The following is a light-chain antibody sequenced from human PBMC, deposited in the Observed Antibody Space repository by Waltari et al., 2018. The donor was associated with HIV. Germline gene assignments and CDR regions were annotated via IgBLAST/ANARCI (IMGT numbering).Light chain of an antibody. CDR1: SANVGNT. V-gene: IGLV1-47*01. Sequence: QSVLTQPPSASGTPGQRVTISCSGSSANVGNTVYWYQQPPGPAPKVLIYRDNQRPSGVPDRFSGSRSGTSASLDVSGLRSEDEANYFCAAWDDILSGWVFGGGTKLTVL. CDR2: RDN. CDR3: AAWDDILSGWV. J-gene: IGLJ3*02.